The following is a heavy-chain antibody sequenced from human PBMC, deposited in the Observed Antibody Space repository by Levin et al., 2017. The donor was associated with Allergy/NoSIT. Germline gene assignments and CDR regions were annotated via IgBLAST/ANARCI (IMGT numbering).Heavy chain of an antibody. V-gene: IGHV3-53*01. D-gene: IGHD3-10*01. J-gene: IGHJ4*02. CDR1: GLTVGNNY. Sequence: GGSLRLSCTASGLTVGNNYMCWVRQAPGKGLEWVSLIYSGGSTHYADSVEGRFTISRDSSKNTLYLQMNRLRAEDTAMYYCATRGSGRSLDSWGQGTLVTVSS. CDR3: ATRGSGRSLDS. CDR2: IYSGGST.